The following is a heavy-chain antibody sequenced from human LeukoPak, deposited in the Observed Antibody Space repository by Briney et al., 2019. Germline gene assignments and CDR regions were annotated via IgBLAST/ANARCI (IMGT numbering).Heavy chain of an antibody. V-gene: IGHV4-38-2*02. Sequence: SETLSLTCTVSGYSFSSGYYWGWIRPPPGQGLEWIGSMHHSGSYYYNPSLKSRVTISLDTSKNQFSLKLNSVTAADTAVYYCASFYCSGGSCYQYYSYYYMDVWGKGTTVTISS. J-gene: IGHJ6*03. CDR2: MHHSGSY. D-gene: IGHD2-15*01. CDR1: GYSFSSGYY. CDR3: ASFYCSGGSCYQYYSYYYMDV.